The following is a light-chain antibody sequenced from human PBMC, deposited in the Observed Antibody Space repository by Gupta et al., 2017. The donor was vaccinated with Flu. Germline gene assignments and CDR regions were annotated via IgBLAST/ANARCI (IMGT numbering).Light chain of an antibody. CDR1: KDDIVGFNS. Sequence: VTIFCTGTKDDIVGFNSVSWYQQHPGKAPKMIIYTVNKRPSGVPDRFSGSKSGHTASLTISGLRAEDDADYHCCSYAGSSAPWVCGGGTKVIVL. V-gene: IGLV2-11*03. CDR2: TVN. J-gene: IGLJ3*02. CDR3: CSYAGSSAPWV.